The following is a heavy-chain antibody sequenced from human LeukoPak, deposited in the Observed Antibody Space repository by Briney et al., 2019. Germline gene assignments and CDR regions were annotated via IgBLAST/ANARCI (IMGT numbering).Heavy chain of an antibody. V-gene: IGHV4-31*03. J-gene: IGHJ3*02. CDR3: ARDRVVHDYVWGSYLARGRGDAFDI. CDR2: IYYSGST. D-gene: IGHD3-16*02. CDR1: GGSISSGGYY. Sequence: SETLSLTCTVSGGSISSGGYYWSWIRQHPGKGLEWIGYIYYSGSTYYNPSLKSRVTISVDTSKNQFSLKLSSVTAADTAVYYCARDRVVHDYVWGSYLARGRGDAFDIWGQGTMVTVPS.